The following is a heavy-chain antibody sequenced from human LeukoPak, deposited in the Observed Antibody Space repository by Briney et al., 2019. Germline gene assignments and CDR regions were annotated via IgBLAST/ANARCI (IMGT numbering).Heavy chain of an antibody. V-gene: IGHV4-30-2*01. J-gene: IGHJ6*03. CDR2: IYHSGST. Sequence: SSQTLSLTCTVSGGSISSGGYYWSWIRQPPGKGLEWIGYIYHSGSTYYNPSLKSRVTISVDRSKNQFSLKLSSVTAADTAVYYCARTGLEWLPRGSMDVWGKGTTVTVSS. D-gene: IGHD3-3*01. CDR1: GGSISSGGYY. CDR3: ARTGLEWLPRGSMDV.